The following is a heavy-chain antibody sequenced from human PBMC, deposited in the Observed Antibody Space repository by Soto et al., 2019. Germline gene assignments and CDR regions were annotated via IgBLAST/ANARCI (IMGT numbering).Heavy chain of an antibody. CDR3: AKDVGAVAPSGMDV. D-gene: IGHD6-19*01. J-gene: IGHJ6*02. CDR2: ISYDGSNK. CDR1: GFTFSSYG. Sequence: QVQLVESGGGVVQPGRSLRLSCAASGFTFSSYGMHWVRQAPGKGLEWVAVISYDGSNKYYADSVKGRFTISRDNSKNTLYLQMNGLRAEDTAVYYCAKDVGAVAPSGMDVWGQGTTVTVSS. V-gene: IGHV3-30*18.